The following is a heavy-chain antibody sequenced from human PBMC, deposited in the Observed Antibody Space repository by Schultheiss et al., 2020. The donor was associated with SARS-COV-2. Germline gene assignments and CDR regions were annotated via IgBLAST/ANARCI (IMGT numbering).Heavy chain of an antibody. CDR3: ARCQYTAMVHD. CDR1: GYSISSGYY. D-gene: IGHD5-18*01. V-gene: IGHV4-38-2*01. CDR2: INHSGST. J-gene: IGHJ4*02. Sequence: SETLSLTCAVSGYSISSGYYWGWIRQPPGKGLEWIGEINHSGSTNYNPSLKSRVTISVDTSKNQFSLKLSSVTAADTAVYYCARCQYTAMVHDWGQGTLVTGSS.